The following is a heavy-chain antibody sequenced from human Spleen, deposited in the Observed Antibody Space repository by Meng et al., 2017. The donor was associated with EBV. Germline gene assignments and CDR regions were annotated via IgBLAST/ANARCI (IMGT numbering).Heavy chain of an antibody. CDR1: GFTFDDYA. CDR2: ISWDGGTT. Sequence: EVRLVGAGGVVVQPGGSLRLSCAASGFTFDDYAMHWVRQAPGKGLEWVSLISWDGGTTYYADSVKGRFTISRDNSKTSLYLQMNSLRAEDTALYYCAKVRGYSYGAPDYWGQGTLVTVSS. CDR3: AKVRGYSYGAPDY. D-gene: IGHD5-18*01. J-gene: IGHJ4*02. V-gene: IGHV3-43D*03.